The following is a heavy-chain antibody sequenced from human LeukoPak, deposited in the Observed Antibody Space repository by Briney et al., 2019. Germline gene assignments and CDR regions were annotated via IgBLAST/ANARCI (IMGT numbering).Heavy chain of an antibody. CDR2: IYHSGST. CDR3: ARTPTGIVGATLDY. Sequence: PSETLSLTCTVSSYSISSGYYWGWIRQPPGKGLEWIGSIYHSGSTYYNPSLKSRVTISVDTSKNQFSLKLSSVTAADTAVYYCARTPTGIVGATLDYWGQGTLVTVSS. V-gene: IGHV4-38-2*02. J-gene: IGHJ4*02. D-gene: IGHD1-26*01. CDR1: SYSISSGYY.